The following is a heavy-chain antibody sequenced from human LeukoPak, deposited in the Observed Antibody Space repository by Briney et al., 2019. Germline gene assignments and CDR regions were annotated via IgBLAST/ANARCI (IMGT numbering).Heavy chain of an antibody. Sequence: PGGSLRLSCAASGFTFSSYTMNWVRQAPGKGPEWIAYISLTNTATYADSVKGRFTISRDNAQNSLYLQMNSLRDEGRAVYYCTTEEVDAFDIWGQGTLVTVSS. CDR2: ISLTNTAT. V-gene: IGHV3-48*02. CDR3: TTEEVDAFDI. CDR1: GFTFSSYT. J-gene: IGHJ3*02.